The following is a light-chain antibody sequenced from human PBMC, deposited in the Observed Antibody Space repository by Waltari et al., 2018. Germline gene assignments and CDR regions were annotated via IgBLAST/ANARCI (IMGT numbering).Light chain of an antibody. CDR1: SSNSGSTY. J-gene: IGLJ2*01. Sequence: QSVLTQPPSASGTPGQRVTISCSGSSSNSGSTYVDWFQQLPGTTPQLLIYRNNQRPSGVPDRFSGSKSGTSASLAISGLRSEDEADYYCAAWDDSLSGYVVFGGGTKLTVL. CDR3: AAWDDSLSGYVV. V-gene: IGLV1-47*01. CDR2: RNN.